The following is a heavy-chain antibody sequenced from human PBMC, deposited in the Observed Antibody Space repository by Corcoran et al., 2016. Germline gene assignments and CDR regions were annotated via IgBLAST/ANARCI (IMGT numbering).Heavy chain of an antibody. CDR2: FHYGGTA. J-gene: IGHJ4*02. V-gene: IGHV4-39*07. CDR1: GGSISSSTSY. D-gene: IGHD2-8*02. CDR3: ATHWTGSYYHYDY. Sequence: QLHLQESGPGPVKPSETLSLTCTVSGGSISSSTSYWAWIRQPPGKGLEWIGTFHYGGTAYYNPSLKSRVTISIDTSKSHFSLKINSVTAADTAVYYCATHWTGSYYHYDYWGQGTLVTVSS.